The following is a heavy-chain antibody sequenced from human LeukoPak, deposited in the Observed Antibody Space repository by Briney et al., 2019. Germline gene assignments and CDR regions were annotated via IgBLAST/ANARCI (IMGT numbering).Heavy chain of an antibody. D-gene: IGHD6-6*01. CDR2: FDPEDGET. CDR3: ARVSKAYSSFPYYFDY. CDR1: GYILTELS. J-gene: IGHJ4*02. V-gene: IGHV1-24*01. Sequence: ASVKVSCKVSGYILTELSMHWVRQAPGKGLEWMGGFDPEDGETIYAQKFQGRVTITADESTSTAYMELSSLRSEDTAVYYCARVSKAYSSFPYYFDYWGQGTLVTVSS.